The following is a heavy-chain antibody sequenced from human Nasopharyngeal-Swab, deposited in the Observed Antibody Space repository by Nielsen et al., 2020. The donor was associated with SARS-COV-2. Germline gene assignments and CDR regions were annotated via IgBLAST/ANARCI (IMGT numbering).Heavy chain of an antibody. CDR3: ARAPRITIFGVVTYSGYFDY. Sequence: GGSLRLSCAASGFTFSSYWMHWVRQAPGKGLEWVAVISYDGSNKYYADSVKDRFTISRDISKNTLYLQMNSLRAEDTAVYYCARAPRITIFGVVTYSGYFDYWGQGTLVTVSS. V-gene: IGHV3-30-3*01. D-gene: IGHD3-3*01. J-gene: IGHJ4*02. CDR2: ISYDGSNK. CDR1: GFTFSSYW.